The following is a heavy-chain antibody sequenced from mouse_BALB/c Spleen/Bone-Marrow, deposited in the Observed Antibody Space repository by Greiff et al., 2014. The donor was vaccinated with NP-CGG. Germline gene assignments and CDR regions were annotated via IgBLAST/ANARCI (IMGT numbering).Heavy chain of an antibody. CDR2: IYPSDSYT. Sequence: VQLQQPGAELVRPGASVRLSCKASGYTFTSYWINWVKQRPGQGLQRIGNIYPSDSYTNYNQKFKDKATLTVDKSSSTAYMQLSSPTSEDSAVYYCTRGDYYGSSSFAYWGQGTLVTVST. D-gene: IGHD1-1*01. CDR1: GYTFTSYW. V-gene: IGHV1-69*02. CDR3: TRGDYYGSSSFAY. J-gene: IGHJ3*01.